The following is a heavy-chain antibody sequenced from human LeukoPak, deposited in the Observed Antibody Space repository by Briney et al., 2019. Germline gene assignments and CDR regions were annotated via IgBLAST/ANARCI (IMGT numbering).Heavy chain of an antibody. D-gene: IGHD6-13*01. CDR3: ARYRGASYSSSWYYFDY. V-gene: IGHV4-59*08. CDR1: GGSISSYH. Sequence: SETLSLTCTVSGGSISSYHWSWIRQPPGKGLEWIGYIYYSGSTNYNPSLKSRVTISVDTSKNQFSLKLSSVTAADTAVYYCARYRGASYSSSWYYFDYWGQGTLDTVSS. J-gene: IGHJ4*02. CDR2: IYYSGST.